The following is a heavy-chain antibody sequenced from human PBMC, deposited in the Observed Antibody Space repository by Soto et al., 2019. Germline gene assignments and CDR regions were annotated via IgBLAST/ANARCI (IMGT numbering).Heavy chain of an antibody. D-gene: IGHD3-16*02. J-gene: IGHJ4*02. CDR1: GFTFSSYA. V-gene: IGHV3-23*01. Sequence: PGGSLGLSCAAYGFTFSSYAMSCVLQAPGKGLEWVSAISGSGGSTYYADSVKGRFTIFRDNSKNTLYLQMNSLRDEATAVYYSAKDEDMITFRGVIVRPLDYRGQRTLVTGSS. CDR2: ISGSGGST. CDR3: AKDEDMITFRGVIVRPLDY.